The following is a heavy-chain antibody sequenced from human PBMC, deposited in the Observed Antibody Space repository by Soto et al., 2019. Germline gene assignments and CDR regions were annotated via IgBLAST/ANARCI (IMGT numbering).Heavy chain of an antibody. J-gene: IGHJ6*02. CDR1: GFTLSGYA. CDR2: ISGSGANT. Sequence: GGSLRLSCAASGFTLSGYAMTWVRQAPGKGLEWVSSISGSGANTYYADSVKGRFAISRDNSKNTLSLQMSSLRADDTAVYYCAKSPDFYYYGMDVWGQGTTVTVSS. V-gene: IGHV3-23*01. CDR3: AKSPDFYYYGMDV.